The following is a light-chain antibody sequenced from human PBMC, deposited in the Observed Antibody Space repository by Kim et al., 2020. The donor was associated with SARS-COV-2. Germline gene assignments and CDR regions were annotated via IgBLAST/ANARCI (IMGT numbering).Light chain of an antibody. CDR3: QQTDSLSWT. CDR1: QGISNW. J-gene: IGKJ1*01. Sequence: DIQMTQSPSSVSASVGDRVTITCRASQGISNWLAWYQQKPGKAPKLLINGASTLQSGVPSRFSGSGSGTDSTLTISSLQPEDFATYYCQQTDSLSWTFGQGTKVEIK. CDR2: GAS. V-gene: IGKV1-12*01.